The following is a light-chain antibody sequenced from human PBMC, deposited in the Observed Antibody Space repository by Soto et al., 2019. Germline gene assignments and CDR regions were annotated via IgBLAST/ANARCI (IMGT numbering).Light chain of an antibody. J-gene: IGKJ2*02. CDR2: LGY. Sequence: DIVMTQSPLSLPVTPGEPASISCRSSQSLLHSNGYNYLDWYLQKPGQSPQLLIYLGYNRASGVPDRFIGSGSVTDFTLKISRVEAEDVGVYYCMQALQTRWTFGQGTKLEIK. CDR1: QSLLHSNGYNY. CDR3: MQALQTRWT. V-gene: IGKV2-28*01.